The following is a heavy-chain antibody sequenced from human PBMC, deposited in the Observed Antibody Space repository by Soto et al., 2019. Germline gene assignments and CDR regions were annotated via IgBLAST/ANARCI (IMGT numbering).Heavy chain of an antibody. V-gene: IGHV4-31*03. CDR1: GGSVNNANYF. Sequence: QVRLEESGPGLVKPSETLSLICSVSGGSVNNANYFWNWIRHHPEDGLEWIGYIYYSGSTRYNPSLKTRATLSIDMSKNQFSLRLDSVTVADTAVYFCARDADYGVRRGGMDVWGRGTTVTVSS. CDR3: ARDADYGVRRGGMDV. J-gene: IGHJ6*02. CDR2: IYYSGST. D-gene: IGHD4-17*01.